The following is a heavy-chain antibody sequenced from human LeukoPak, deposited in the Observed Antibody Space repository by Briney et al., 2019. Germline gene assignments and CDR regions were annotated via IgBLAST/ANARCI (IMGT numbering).Heavy chain of an antibody. Sequence: KASETLSLTCTVSGGSISSSSYYWGWIRQPPGKGLEWIGSIYYSGSTYYNPSLKSRVTISVDTSKNQFSLKLSSVTAADTAVYYCAGHYWGYYYDSSGFDYWGQGTLVTVSS. CDR2: IYYSGST. CDR1: GGSISSSSYY. J-gene: IGHJ4*02. CDR3: AGHYWGYYYDSSGFDY. V-gene: IGHV4-39*01. D-gene: IGHD3-22*01.